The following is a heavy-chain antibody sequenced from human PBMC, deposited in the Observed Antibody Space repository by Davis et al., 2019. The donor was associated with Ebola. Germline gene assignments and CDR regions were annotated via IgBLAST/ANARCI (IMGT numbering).Heavy chain of an antibody. CDR3: ARDTYYYYNTMDV. CDR1: GFIFRSYV. Sequence: GESLKISCAASGFIFRSYVMSWVRQAPGKGLEWVSTFGTSGDTYYADSVKGRFTISRDNSKNTLYLQMNSLRAEDTAVYYCARDTYYYYNTMDVWGKGTTVTVSS. V-gene: IGHV3-23*01. J-gene: IGHJ6*04. CDR2: FGTSGDT.